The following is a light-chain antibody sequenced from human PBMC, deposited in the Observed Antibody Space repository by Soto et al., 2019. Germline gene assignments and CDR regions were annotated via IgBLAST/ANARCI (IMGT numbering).Light chain of an antibody. J-gene: IGKJ4*01. CDR2: GAS. V-gene: IGKV3-15*01. CDR3: QQYSAWPLT. Sequence: EIVMTQSPATLSVSPGERATLFCRASQTVSSIFLAWYQQKPGQAPRLLIHGASTRATGIPARFSGSGSGTEFTLTISSLHSEDCAVYYCQQYSAWPLTFGGGTKVEIK. CDR1: QTVSSI.